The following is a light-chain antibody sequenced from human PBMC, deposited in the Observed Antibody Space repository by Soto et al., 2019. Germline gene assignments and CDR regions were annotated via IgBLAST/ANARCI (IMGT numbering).Light chain of an antibody. CDR2: AAS. CDR1: QGISGA. Sequence: DIQLTQSPSFLSASIGDTVTITCRASQGISGALAWYQQKPGKAPNLLIYAASTLQSGVPSRFSGSGSGREFTLTLSSLQPEDFATYYCQQFHSYPGAFGQGTNVEVK. CDR3: QQFHSYPGA. J-gene: IGKJ1*01. V-gene: IGKV1-9*01.